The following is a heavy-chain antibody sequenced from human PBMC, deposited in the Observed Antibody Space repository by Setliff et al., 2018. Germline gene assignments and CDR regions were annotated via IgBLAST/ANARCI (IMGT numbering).Heavy chain of an antibody. D-gene: IGHD2-21*01. J-gene: IGHJ4*02. CDR3: SSYLVS. V-gene: IGHV3-7*01. CDR1: GFTFSRHW. CDR2: IKEDGSQR. Sequence: PGGSLRLSCVASGFTFSRHWMSWVRQAPGKGLKWVANIKEDGSQRNYVDAVRGRFTVSRDNARNLLYLQMNSLRVDDTAVYYCSSYLVSWGQGALVTVSS.